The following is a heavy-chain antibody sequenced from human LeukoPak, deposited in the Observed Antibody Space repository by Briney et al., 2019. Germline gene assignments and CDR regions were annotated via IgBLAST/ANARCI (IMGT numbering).Heavy chain of an antibody. J-gene: IGHJ4*02. CDR2: IYYSGST. D-gene: IGHD1-26*01. V-gene: IGHV4-39*01. Sequence: SETLSLTCTVSGGSISSSSYYWGWIRQPPGKGLEWIGSIYYSGSTYYNPSLKSRVTISVDTSKNQFSLKLSSVAAADTAVYYCARRRVVGATSFDYWGQGTLVTVSS. CDR1: GGSISSSSYY. CDR3: ARRRVVGATSFDY.